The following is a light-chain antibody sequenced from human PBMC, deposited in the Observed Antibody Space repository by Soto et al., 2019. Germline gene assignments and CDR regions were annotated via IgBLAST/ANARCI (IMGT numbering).Light chain of an antibody. V-gene: IGKV3D-20*02. CDR1: QSVSSSY. J-gene: IGKJ2*01. CDR2: GAS. CDR3: QKRSNWPQT. Sequence: EIVLTQSPGTLSLSPGERATLSCRASQSVSSSYLAWYQQKPGQAPRLLIYGASSRATGIPDRFSGSGSGTDFTLTISRLEPEDFAVYYCQKRSNWPQTFGQGTKLEIK.